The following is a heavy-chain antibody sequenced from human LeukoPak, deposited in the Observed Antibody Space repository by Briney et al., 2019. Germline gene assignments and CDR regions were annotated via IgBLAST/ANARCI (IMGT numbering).Heavy chain of an antibody. J-gene: IGHJ4*02. Sequence: GGSLRLSCPVSGFPFSIYEMNWVRQAPGKGLEWVSNIGSSGTTIYYADSVKGRFSISRDNAKNSLYLQMNSLRVEDTAVYYCALLAVASDFDYWGQGALVTVSS. D-gene: IGHD6-19*01. CDR1: GFPFSIYE. V-gene: IGHV3-48*03. CDR3: ALLAVASDFDY. CDR2: IGSSGTTI.